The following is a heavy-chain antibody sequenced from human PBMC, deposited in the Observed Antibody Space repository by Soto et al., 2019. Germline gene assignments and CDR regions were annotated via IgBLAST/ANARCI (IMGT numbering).Heavy chain of an antibody. Sequence: GESLTIACTASGYSSTRYWIGWVRQMPGKGLEWMGIIYPGDSDPDYSPSFQGQVTISADKSISTAYLQWSSLKASDTAMYYCARYASGGTSLGMDVWGQGTTVTVSS. J-gene: IGHJ6*02. CDR3: ARYASGGTSLGMDV. CDR1: GYSSTRYW. CDR2: IYPGDSDP. V-gene: IGHV5-51*01. D-gene: IGHD6-19*01.